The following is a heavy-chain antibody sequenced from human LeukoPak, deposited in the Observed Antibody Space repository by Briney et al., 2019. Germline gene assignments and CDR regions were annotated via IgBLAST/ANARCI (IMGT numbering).Heavy chain of an antibody. V-gene: IGHV4-59*01. CDR3: ARGTWGYCSSTSCYKD. CDR1: GGSISSYY. Sequence: SETLSLTCTVSGGSISSYYWSWIRQPPGKGLEWIGYIYYSGSTNYNPSLKSRVTISVDTSKNQFSLKLSSVTAADTAVYYCARGTWGYCSSTSCYKDWGQGTLVTVSS. D-gene: IGHD2-2*01. J-gene: IGHJ4*02. CDR2: IYYSGST.